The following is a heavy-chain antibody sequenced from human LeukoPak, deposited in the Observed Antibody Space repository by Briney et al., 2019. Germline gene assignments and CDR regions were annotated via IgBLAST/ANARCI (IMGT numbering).Heavy chain of an antibody. CDR1: GFNFNNYA. D-gene: IGHD3-22*01. Sequence: QTGGSLRLSCAASGFNFNNYAMSWVRQAPGKGLEWVSAISSSDGATFYADSVKGRFTISRDNSKNMLTLQMSSLRTDDTAVYYCAKERSRSWLVLDWYFDLWGRGTLVTVSS. V-gene: IGHV3-23*01. J-gene: IGHJ2*01. CDR3: AKERSRSWLVLDWYFDL. CDR2: ISSSDGAT.